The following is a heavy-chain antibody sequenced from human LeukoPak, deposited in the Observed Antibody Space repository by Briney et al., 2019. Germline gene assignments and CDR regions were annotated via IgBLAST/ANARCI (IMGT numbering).Heavy chain of an antibody. CDR1: GFTFSSYN. V-gene: IGHV3-48*04. Sequence: SGGSLRLSCAASGFTFSSYNVNWVRQAPGKGLEWVSYITSSSSIIYYADSVKGRFTISRDNAKNSLYLQMNSLRAEDTAVYYCARDDSSSLSIDYWGQGTLVTVSS. CDR2: ITSSSSII. J-gene: IGHJ4*02. CDR3: ARDDSSSLSIDY. D-gene: IGHD3-22*01.